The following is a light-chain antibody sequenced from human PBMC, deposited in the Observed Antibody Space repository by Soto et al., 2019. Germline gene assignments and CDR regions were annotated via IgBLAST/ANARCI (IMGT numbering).Light chain of an antibody. Sequence: QSVLTQPASVSGSPGQSITISCTGTSSDVGGYNYVSWYQQHPGKAPKLMIYDVSNRPSGVSNRFSGSKSGNTASLTISGLQDEDEADYSCSSYTSSSTLVVFGGGTKLTVL. J-gene: IGLJ2*01. CDR2: DVS. CDR1: SSDVGGYNY. CDR3: SSYTSSSTLVV. V-gene: IGLV2-14*01.